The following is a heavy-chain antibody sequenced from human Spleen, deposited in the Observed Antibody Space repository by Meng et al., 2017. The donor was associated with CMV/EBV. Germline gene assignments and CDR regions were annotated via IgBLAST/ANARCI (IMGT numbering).Heavy chain of an antibody. CDR2: IYWDDDK. CDR3: AHSETLTFDY. J-gene: IGHJ4*02. V-gene: IGHV2-5*02. D-gene: IGHD4/OR15-4a*01. CDR1: AFSLSTSGVG. Sequence: LSCSFSAFSLSTSGVGVGWIRQPPGKALECLALIYWDDDKRYSPSLKSRLTITKDTSKNQVVLTMTSMDPVDTATYYCAHSETLTFDYWGQGALVTVSS.